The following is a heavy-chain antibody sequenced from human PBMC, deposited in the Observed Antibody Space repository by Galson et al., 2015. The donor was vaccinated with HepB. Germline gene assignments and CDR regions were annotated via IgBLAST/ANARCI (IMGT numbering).Heavy chain of an antibody. Sequence: SLRLSCAASGFTFSSYSMNWVRQAPGKGLEWVSYISSSSSTIYYADSVKGRFTISRDNAKNSLYLQMNSLRDEDTAVYYCARGGYCSSASCYRAYYYYGMDVWGQGTTVTVSS. CDR3: ARGGYCSSASCYRAYYYYGMDV. D-gene: IGHD2-2*02. CDR1: GFTFSSYS. J-gene: IGHJ6*02. CDR2: ISSSSSTI. V-gene: IGHV3-48*02.